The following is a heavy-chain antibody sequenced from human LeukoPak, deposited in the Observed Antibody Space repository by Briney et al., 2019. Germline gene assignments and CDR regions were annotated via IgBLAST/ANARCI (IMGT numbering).Heavy chain of an antibody. V-gene: IGHV4-59*08. CDR1: GGSISSYY. Sequence: SETLSLTCTVSGGSISSYYWSWIRQPPGKGLEWIGYIYYSGSTNYNPSLKSRVTISVDTSKNQFSLKLSSVTAADTTVYYCAGGYSKADYWGQGTLVTVSS. D-gene: IGHD4-11*01. J-gene: IGHJ4*02. CDR3: AGGYSKADY. CDR2: IYYSGST.